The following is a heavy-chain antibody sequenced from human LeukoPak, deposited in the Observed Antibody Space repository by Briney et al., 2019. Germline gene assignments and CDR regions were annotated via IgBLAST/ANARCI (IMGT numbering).Heavy chain of an antibody. CDR2: VHYSGGT. Sequence: SETLSLTCSVSGDSISSSGYYWGWIRQPPGKGLEWIGSVHYSGGTYHNPSLKTRVTISVDTSKNQFSLKLSSVTAADTAVYYCARGVVVITYYYYYYYMDVWGKGTTVTVSS. J-gene: IGHJ6*03. CDR1: GDSISSSGYY. CDR3: ARGVVVITYYYYYYYMDV. V-gene: IGHV4-39*07. D-gene: IGHD3-22*01.